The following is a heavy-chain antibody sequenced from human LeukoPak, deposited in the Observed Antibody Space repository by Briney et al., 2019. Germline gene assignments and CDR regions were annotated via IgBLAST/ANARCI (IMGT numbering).Heavy chain of an antibody. D-gene: IGHD6-19*01. V-gene: IGHV3-30*04. Sequence: GGSLRLSCAASGFTFSSYAMHWVRQAPGKGVEWVAVISYDGSNKYYADSVKGRFTISRDNSKNTLYLQMNSLRAEDTAVYYCARVSLRGRIAVAGPFDYWGQGTLVTVSS. CDR1: GFTFSSYA. CDR3: ARVSLRGRIAVAGPFDY. CDR2: ISYDGSNK. J-gene: IGHJ4*02.